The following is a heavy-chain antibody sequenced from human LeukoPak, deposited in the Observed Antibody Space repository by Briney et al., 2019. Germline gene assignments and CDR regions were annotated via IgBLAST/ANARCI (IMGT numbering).Heavy chain of an antibody. CDR3: ARGLSAAYDYNWFDS. Sequence: PSETLSLTCTVSGGSISGYYWSWIRQPAGKGLEWIGRIYASGTTRYNPSLESRVTMSVGTSKNQFSLKLTSVTAADTAVYFCARGLSAAYDYNWFDSWGQGTLVTVSS. CDR2: IYASGTT. J-gene: IGHJ5*01. CDR1: GGSISGYY. D-gene: IGHD5-12*01. V-gene: IGHV4-4*07.